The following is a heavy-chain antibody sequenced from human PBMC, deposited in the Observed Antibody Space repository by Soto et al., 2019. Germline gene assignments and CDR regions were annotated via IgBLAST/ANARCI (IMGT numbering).Heavy chain of an antibody. CDR2: IIPIFGTA. Sequence: QVQLVQSGAEVKKPGASVKVSCKASGGTFSSYAISWVRQASGQGLAWLGGIIPIFGTANYAQKFQGRVTLTADESTSTAYMELSRLRSEDTAVYYCARFRGIVVVTAIHYYYYGMDVWGQWTTVTVSS. CDR1: GGTFSSYA. J-gene: IGHJ6*02. V-gene: IGHV1-69*01. D-gene: IGHD2-21*02. CDR3: ARFRGIVVVTAIHYYYYGMDV.